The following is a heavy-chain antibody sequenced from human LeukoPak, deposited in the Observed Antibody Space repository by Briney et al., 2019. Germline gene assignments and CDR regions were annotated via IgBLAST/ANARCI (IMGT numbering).Heavy chain of an antibody. J-gene: IGHJ6*03. CDR1: EFTLRNYW. D-gene: IGHD2-2*01. Sequence: GGSLRLSCAASEFTLRNYWMSWVRQAPGKGLEWVATIKEDGSEKYYVDSVKGRFTISRENAKNSLYLQMNSLRAEDTAVYYCARSFYGHDPYYCYMDVWGKGTTVTVSS. V-gene: IGHV3-7*01. CDR3: ARSFYGHDPYYCYMDV. CDR2: IKEDGSEK.